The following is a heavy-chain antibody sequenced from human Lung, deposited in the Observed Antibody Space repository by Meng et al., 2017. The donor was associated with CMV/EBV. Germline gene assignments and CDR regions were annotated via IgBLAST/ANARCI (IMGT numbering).Heavy chain of an antibody. Sequence: GGSLRLXCTTSGFTFGDYAMNWVRQAPGKGLEWVGFIRSKTYGGTTDYAASVRGRFTISRGDSKSIAYLQMNGLKIEDAAMYYCTRGGLTGDLWNGYPDYXGQGXLVTVSS. CDR1: GFTFGDYA. D-gene: IGHD3-3*01. J-gene: IGHJ4*02. CDR2: IRSKTYGGTT. V-gene: IGHV3-49*04. CDR3: TRGGLTGDLWNGYPDY.